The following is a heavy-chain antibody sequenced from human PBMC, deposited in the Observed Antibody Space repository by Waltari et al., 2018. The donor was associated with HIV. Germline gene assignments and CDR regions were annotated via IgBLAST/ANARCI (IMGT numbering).Heavy chain of an antibody. Sequence: EVQLVESGGGLVQPGGSLRLSCAASGFTFSSYSMNWVRQAPGKGLEWVSYISSSSSTIYYADSVKGRFTISRDKAKNSLYLQMNSLRAEDTAVYYCARDELGYGDYQSWSAFDIWGQGTMVTVSS. D-gene: IGHD4-17*01. V-gene: IGHV3-48*01. CDR3: ARDELGYGDYQSWSAFDI. CDR2: ISSSSSTI. J-gene: IGHJ3*02. CDR1: GFTFSSYS.